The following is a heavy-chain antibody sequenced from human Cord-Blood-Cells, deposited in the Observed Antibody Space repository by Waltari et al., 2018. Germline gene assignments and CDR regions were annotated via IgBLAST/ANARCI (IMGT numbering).Heavy chain of an antibody. CDR3: ASEVGDIDY. V-gene: IGHV4-34*01. CDR2: INHSGST. D-gene: IGHD1-26*01. CDR1: GGSFSGYY. Sequence: QVQLQQWGAGLLKPSETLSPTCAVYGGSFSGYYRSWIRQPPGKGLEWIGEINHSGSTNYNPSLKSRVTISVDTSKNQFSLKLSSVTAADTAVYYCASEVGDIDYWGQGTLVTVSS. J-gene: IGHJ4*02.